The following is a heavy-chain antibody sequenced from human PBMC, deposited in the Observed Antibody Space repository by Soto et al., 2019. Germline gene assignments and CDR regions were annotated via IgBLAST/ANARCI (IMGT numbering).Heavy chain of an antibody. D-gene: IGHD1-20*01. J-gene: IGHJ4*02. CDR3: VSLWSVTGSRDY. Sequence: EVQLVESGGGLVQPGGSLRLSCAVSGLTFSDHYMGWVRQAPGKGLAWVGRIRDRVHSYSTEYAASVKGRFTISRDDSRNSLYLQMNSLKMEDRAVFYCVSLWSVTGSRDYWGRGTLVTVSS. CDR2: IRDRVHSYST. V-gene: IGHV3-72*01. CDR1: GLTFSDHY.